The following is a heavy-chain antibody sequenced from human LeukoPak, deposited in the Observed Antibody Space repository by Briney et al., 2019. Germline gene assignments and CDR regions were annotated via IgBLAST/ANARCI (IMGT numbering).Heavy chain of an antibody. CDR1: GYTFTGYY. V-gene: IGHV1-2*02. Sequence: ASVKVSCKASGYTFTGYYMHWVRQTPGQGLEWMGWINPNSGGTNYAQKFQGRVTMTRDTSISTAYMELSRLRSDDTAVYYCARDPYGTWYFDLWGRGTLVTVSS. J-gene: IGHJ2*01. D-gene: IGHD3-10*01. CDR3: ARDPYGTWYFDL. CDR2: INPNSGGT.